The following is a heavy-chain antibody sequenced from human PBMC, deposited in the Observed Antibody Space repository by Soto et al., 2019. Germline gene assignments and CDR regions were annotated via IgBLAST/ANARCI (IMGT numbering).Heavy chain of an antibody. CDR1: GGSISGYS. V-gene: IGHV4-59*08. Sequence: SETLSLTCTVSGGSISGYSWSWIRQPPGKGLEWIGYIFYRGSTNYNPSLKSRVTISVDSSKNQFSLKLDSVTAADTAVYYCARLGGYYQAFDNWGQGTLVTVSS. J-gene: IGHJ4*02. D-gene: IGHD3-3*01. CDR2: IFYRGST. CDR3: ARLGGYYQAFDN.